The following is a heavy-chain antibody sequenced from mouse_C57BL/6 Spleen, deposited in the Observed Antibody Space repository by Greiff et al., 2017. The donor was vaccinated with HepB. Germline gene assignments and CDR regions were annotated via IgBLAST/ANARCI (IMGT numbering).Heavy chain of an antibody. CDR1: GYTFTSYW. V-gene: IGHV1-69*01. Sequence: QVQLQQPGAELVMPGASVKLSCKASGYTFTSYWMHWVKQRPGQGLEWIGEIDPSDSYTNYNQKFKGKSTLTVDKSSSTAYMQLSSLTSEDSAVYYWARSDSNYSYWYFDVWGTGTTVTVSS. D-gene: IGHD2-5*01. J-gene: IGHJ1*03. CDR2: IDPSDSYT. CDR3: ARSDSNYSYWYFDV.